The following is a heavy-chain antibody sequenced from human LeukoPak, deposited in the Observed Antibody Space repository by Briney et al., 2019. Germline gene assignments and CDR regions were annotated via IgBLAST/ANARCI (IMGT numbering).Heavy chain of an antibody. CDR2: INPNSGNT. D-gene: IGHD2-15*01. Sequence: ASVKVSCKASGYTFTSYDINWVRQATGQGLEWMGWINPNSGNTGYAQKFQGRVTITRNTSISTAYMELSSLRSEDTAVYYCARRGYCSGGSCLNWGQGTLVTVSS. J-gene: IGHJ4*02. CDR3: ARRGYCSGGSCLN. CDR1: GYTFTSYD. V-gene: IGHV1-8*03.